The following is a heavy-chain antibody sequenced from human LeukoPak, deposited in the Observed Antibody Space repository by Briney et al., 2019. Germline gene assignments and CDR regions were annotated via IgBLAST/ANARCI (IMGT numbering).Heavy chain of an antibody. CDR1: GYTFTGYY. D-gene: IGHD2-21*02. Sequence: ASVKVSCKASGYTFTGYYMHWVRQAPGQGLEWMGCINPNNGGTNYAQKFQGRVTMTRDTSITTAYMELSRLRSDDTAVYYCARDGGAYCGGDCYFADDYWGQGTLVTVSS. J-gene: IGHJ4*02. CDR3: ARDGGAYCGGDCYFADDY. V-gene: IGHV1-2*02. CDR2: INPNNGGT.